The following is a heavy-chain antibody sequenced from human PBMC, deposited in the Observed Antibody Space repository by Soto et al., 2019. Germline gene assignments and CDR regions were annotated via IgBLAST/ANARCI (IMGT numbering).Heavy chain of an antibody. D-gene: IGHD3-22*01. CDR2: ISYDGSNK. J-gene: IGHJ1*01. Sequence: QVQLVESGGGVVQPGRSLRLSCAASGFSFSTNAMNWVRQAPGKGLEWVAVISYDGSNKYYADSVKGRFTISRDNSKNMLYLQMNSLRAEDTAVYYCVRGGDSSGYYYRQYFQHWGQGTLVTVSS. V-gene: IGHV3-30-3*01. CDR3: VRGGDSSGYYYRQYFQH. CDR1: GFSFSTNA.